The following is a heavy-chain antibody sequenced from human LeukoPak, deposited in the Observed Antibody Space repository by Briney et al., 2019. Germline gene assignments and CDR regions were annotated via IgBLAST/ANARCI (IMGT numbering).Heavy chain of an antibody. J-gene: IGHJ4*02. V-gene: IGHV3-23*01. Sequence: GGSLRLSCAASGFTFSSYGMSWVRQAPGKGLEWVSAISGSGGRTHYADSVKGRFTISRDNSKNTLYLQMNSLRAEDTAIYYCAKSGGAVSDYWGQGTLVTISS. D-gene: IGHD6-25*01. CDR1: GFTFSSYG. CDR3: AKSGGAVSDY. CDR2: ISGSGGRT.